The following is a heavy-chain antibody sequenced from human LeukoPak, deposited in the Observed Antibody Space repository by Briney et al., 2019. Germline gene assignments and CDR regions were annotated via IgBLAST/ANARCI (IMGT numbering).Heavy chain of an antibody. Sequence: GGSLRLSCAASGFTFSSYAMSWVRQAPGKGLKWVSAISGSGGSTYYADSVKGRFTISRDNSKNTLYLQMNSLRAEDTAVYYCAKAYAYSGSFSFDYWGQGTLVTVSS. V-gene: IGHV3-23*01. J-gene: IGHJ4*02. CDR2: ISGSGGST. CDR1: GFTFSSYA. CDR3: AKAYAYSGSFSFDY. D-gene: IGHD1-26*01.